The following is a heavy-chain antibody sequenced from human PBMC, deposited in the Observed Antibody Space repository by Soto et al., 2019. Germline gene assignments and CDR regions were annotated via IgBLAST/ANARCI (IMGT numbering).Heavy chain of an antibody. J-gene: IGHJ4*02. Sequence: QVKLVESGGGVVQPGRSLRLSCAASGFSFSSYAMHWVRQAPGKGLEWLSFISHDGRNEYYADSVQGRFTVSRDRSEYTLYLQINTLNTEYTTVYYCAKDGGPNGVCFNEYGGQGPLLTVSP. CDR2: ISHDGRNE. V-gene: IGHV3-30*04. CDR1: GFSFSSYA. CDR3: AKDGGPNGVCFNEY. D-gene: IGHD2-8*01.